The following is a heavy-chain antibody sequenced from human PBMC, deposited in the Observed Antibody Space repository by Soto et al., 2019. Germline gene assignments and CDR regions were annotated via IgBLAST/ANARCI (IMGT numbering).Heavy chain of an antibody. Sequence: EVQLVESGGGLVKPGGSLRLSCAASGFTFSSYSMNWVRQAPGKGLEWVSSISSSSSYIYYADSLKGRFTISRDNAKNSLYLQMNSLRAEDTAVYYCARDSPRVVVPAAPLGDMDVWGQGTTVTVSS. CDR1: GFTFSSYS. V-gene: IGHV3-21*01. CDR2: ISSSSSYI. CDR3: ARDSPRVVVPAAPLGDMDV. D-gene: IGHD2-2*01. J-gene: IGHJ6*02.